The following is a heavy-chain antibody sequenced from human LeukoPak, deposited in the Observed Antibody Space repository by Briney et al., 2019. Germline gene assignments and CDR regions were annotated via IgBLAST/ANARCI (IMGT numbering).Heavy chain of an antibody. CDR2: IWHDGSHK. CDR3: ASEIFGSGSYPDF. D-gene: IGHD3-10*01. Sequence: GGSLRLSCAASGFAFNTYAMNWVRQAPGQGLEWVALIWHDGSHKFCSHSVRGQFTISRDNSKNTVSLQMNNLRPEDTAVYYCASEIFGSGSYPDFWGQGTLVTVSS. CDR1: GFAFNTYA. V-gene: IGHV3-33*01. J-gene: IGHJ4*02.